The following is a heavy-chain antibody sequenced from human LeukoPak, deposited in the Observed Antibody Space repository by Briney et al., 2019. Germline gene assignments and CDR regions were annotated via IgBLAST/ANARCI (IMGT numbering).Heavy chain of an antibody. CDR3: ARGFTLFDP. J-gene: IGHJ5*02. Sequence: PSETLSLPFTVSGGSISSYYWSWIRQPPGEGLEWIGYISNSGINNYNPSLKSRVTISIDTSKNQFSLRLSSVTAADTDVYYCARGFTLFDPWGQGTLVTVSS. CDR1: GGSISSYY. V-gene: IGHV4-59*01. CDR2: ISNSGIN. D-gene: IGHD2/OR15-2a*01.